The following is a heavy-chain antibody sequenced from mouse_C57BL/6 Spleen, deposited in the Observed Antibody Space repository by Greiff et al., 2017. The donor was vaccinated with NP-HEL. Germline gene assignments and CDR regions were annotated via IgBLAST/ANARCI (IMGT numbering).Heavy chain of an antibody. V-gene: IGHV1-22*01. D-gene: IGHD1-1*01. CDR1: GYTFTDYN. CDR3: ARAGQYTGDY. J-gene: IGHJ2*01. Sequence: EVKLQQSGPELVKPGASVKMSCKASGYTFTDYNMNWVKQSHGKSLEWIGYINPNNGGTSYNQKFKGKATLTVHKSSSTAYMELHSLTSEASAVFNGARAGQYTGDYWGQGTTLTVSS. CDR2: INPNNGGT.